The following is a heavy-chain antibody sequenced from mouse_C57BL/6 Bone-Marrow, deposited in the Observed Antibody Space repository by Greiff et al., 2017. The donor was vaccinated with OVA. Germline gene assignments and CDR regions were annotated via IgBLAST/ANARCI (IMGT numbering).Heavy chain of an antibody. CDR1: GYTFTSYG. V-gene: IGHV1-81*01. J-gene: IGHJ2*01. Sequence: QFQLQQSGAELARPGASVKLSCKASGYTFTSYGISWVKQRTGQGLEWIGEIYPRSGNTYYNEKFKGKATLTADKSSSTAYMELRSLTSEDSAVYFCARPYYGSSWHDYWGQGTTLTVSS. D-gene: IGHD1-1*01. CDR3: ARPYYGSSWHDY. CDR2: IYPRSGNT.